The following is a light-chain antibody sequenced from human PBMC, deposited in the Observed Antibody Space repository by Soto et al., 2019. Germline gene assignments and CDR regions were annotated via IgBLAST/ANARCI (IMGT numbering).Light chain of an antibody. Sequence: EIVLTQSPGTLSLSPGERATLSCRASQSVSSSYLAWYQHKPGQAPRLLIYGASSRATGIPDRFSGSGSGTDFTLTISRLEPEDLAVYYCQQYGSSPHTFGQGTKLAIK. J-gene: IGKJ2*01. CDR2: GAS. CDR3: QQYGSSPHT. V-gene: IGKV3-20*01. CDR1: QSVSSSY.